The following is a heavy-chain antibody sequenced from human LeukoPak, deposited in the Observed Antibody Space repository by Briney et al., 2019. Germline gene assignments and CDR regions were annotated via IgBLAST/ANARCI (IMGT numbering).Heavy chain of an antibody. J-gene: IGHJ4*02. CDR3: ARSVDTASYFDY. Sequence: SETLSLTCTVSGGSISSSSYYWGWIRQPPGKGLEWIGSIYYSGSTYYNPSLKSRVTISVDTSKNQFSLKLSSVTAADTAVYYCARSVDTASYFDYWGQGTLVTVS. D-gene: IGHD5-18*01. V-gene: IGHV4-39*01. CDR2: IYYSGST. CDR1: GGSISSSSYY.